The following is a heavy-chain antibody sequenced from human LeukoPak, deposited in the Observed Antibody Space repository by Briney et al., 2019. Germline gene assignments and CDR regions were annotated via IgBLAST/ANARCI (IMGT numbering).Heavy chain of an antibody. CDR2: ISSSSSYI. J-gene: IGHJ6*03. CDR3: ARVEVPAANTNYYYYYYMDV. D-gene: IGHD2-2*01. CDR1: GFTFSSYS. V-gene: IGHV3-21*01. Sequence: PGGSLRLSCAASGFTFSSYSMNWVRQAPGKGLEWVSSISSSSSYIYYADSVKGRFTISRDNAKNSLYLQMNSLRAEDTAVYYCARVEVPAANTNYYYYYYMDVWGKGTTVTVSS.